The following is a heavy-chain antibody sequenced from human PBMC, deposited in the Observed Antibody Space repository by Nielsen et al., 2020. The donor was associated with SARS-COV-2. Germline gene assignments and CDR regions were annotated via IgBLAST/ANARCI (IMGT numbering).Heavy chain of an antibody. D-gene: IGHD6-13*01. J-gene: IGHJ6*02. CDR3: ARGPSSSWYVYYYYGMDV. CDR2: INSDGSST. V-gene: IGHV3-74*01. Sequence: GESLKISCAASGFTFSSYWMHWVRQAPGKGLGWVSRINSDGSSTSYADSVKGRFNISRDNAKNTLYLQMNSLRAEDTAVYYCARGPSSSWYVYYYYGMDVWGQGTTVTVSS. CDR1: GFTFSSYW.